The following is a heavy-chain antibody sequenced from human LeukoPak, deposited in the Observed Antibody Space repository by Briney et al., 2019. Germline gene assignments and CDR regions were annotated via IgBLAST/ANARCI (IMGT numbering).Heavy chain of an antibody. D-gene: IGHD6-19*01. V-gene: IGHV3-7*03. J-gene: IGHJ4*02. CDR1: GFTFSHSW. CDR3: VKDSGWFHFDS. Sequence: PGRSLRLSCAASGFTFSHSWMTWVRQAPGKGLEWVGHIKEDGSSQNYADSVKGRFTISRDNAKSSLHLQMNGLRAEDTAMYYCVKDSGWFHFDSWGQGTLVTVSS. CDR2: IKEDGSSQ.